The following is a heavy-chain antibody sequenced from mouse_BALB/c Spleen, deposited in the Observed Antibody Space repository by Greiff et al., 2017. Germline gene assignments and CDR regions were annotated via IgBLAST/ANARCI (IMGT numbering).Heavy chain of an antibody. V-gene: IGHV1-55*01. D-gene: IGHD2-14*01. J-gene: IGHJ3*01. CDR2: IYPGSGST. Sequence: QVQLQQPGAELVKPGTSVKLSCKASGYNFTSYWINWVKLRPGQGLEWIGDIYPGSGSTNYNEKFKSKATLTVDTSSSTAYMQLSSLASEDSALYYCARKHYRYDGWFAYWGQGTLVTVSA. CDR3: ARKHYRYDGWFAY. CDR1: GYNFTSYW.